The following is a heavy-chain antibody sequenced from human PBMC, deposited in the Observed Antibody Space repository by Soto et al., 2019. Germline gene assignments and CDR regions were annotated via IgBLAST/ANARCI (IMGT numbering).Heavy chain of an antibody. Sequence: EVQLVESGGGLVKPGGSLRLSCAASGFTLSNAWMSWVRQAPGKGLEWVGSIKSESEGGTTDYGAPGKGRFTIARDDSTNTVYLQVHSQQTEDTAVYSGTTANGNTYYYGSGVGGYWGQGTLVPVSS. J-gene: IGHJ4*02. D-gene: IGHD3-10*01. CDR1: GFTLSNAW. CDR2: IKSESEGGTT. V-gene: IGHV3-15*01. CDR3: TTANGNTYYYGSGVGGY.